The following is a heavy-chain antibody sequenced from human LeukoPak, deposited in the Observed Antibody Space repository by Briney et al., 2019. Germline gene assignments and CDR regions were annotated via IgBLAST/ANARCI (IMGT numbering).Heavy chain of an antibody. D-gene: IGHD3-3*01. J-gene: IGHJ6*03. CDR2: ISASGGNT. CDR3: AKGARGGFWSPYYYYMDV. CDR1: GFTFRSYA. Sequence: AGGSLRLSCAASGFTFRSYAMSWVRQPPGKGLEWVSTISASGGNTYYADSVKGRFTISRDNSKNTLYLQMNSLRAEDMALYYCAKGARGGFWSPYYYYMDVWGKGTTVTVSS. V-gene: IGHV3-23*01.